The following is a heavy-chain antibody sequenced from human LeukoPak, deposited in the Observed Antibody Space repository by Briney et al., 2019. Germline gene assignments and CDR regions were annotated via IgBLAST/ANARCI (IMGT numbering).Heavy chain of an antibody. CDR3: ARQHSSGYYYFDY. Sequence: PSETLSLTCTVSGGSVSSSKWSWIRQPPGKGLEWIGSLYYSGTTNYNPSLKSRVTISVDTSKNQFSLKLSSMTAADTAVYYCARQHSSGYYYFDYWGQGTLVTVSS. J-gene: IGHJ4*02. D-gene: IGHD3-22*01. CDR1: GGSVSSSK. CDR2: LYYSGTT. V-gene: IGHV4-59*08.